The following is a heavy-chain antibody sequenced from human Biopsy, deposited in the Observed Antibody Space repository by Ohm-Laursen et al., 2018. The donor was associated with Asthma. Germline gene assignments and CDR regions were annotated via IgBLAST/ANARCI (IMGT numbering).Heavy chain of an antibody. D-gene: IGHD3-10*01. CDR2: TYYTGGD. Sequence: SQTLSLTCTVSGGSVSTVSYYWSWIRQPPGKGLEWLWDTYYTGGDNYNPSLKSRVTISVDTSKNQFSLRLNSVTAADTAVYYCARGPNYHGSGRAPIGMDVWGQGTTVTVSS. V-gene: IGHV4-61*01. CDR3: ARGPNYHGSGRAPIGMDV. J-gene: IGHJ6*02. CDR1: GGSVSTVSYY.